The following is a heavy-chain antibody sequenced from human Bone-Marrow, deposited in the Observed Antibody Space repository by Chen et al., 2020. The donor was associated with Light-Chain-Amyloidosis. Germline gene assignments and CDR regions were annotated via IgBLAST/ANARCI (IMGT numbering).Heavy chain of an antibody. D-gene: IGHD3-22*01. J-gene: IGHJ3*02. CDR2: ISGSGGST. Sequence: EVQLVESGGGLVQPGGSLRPPCAASGFTFSSYAMSWGRRAPGKGLEWVSAISGSGGSTYYADSVKGRFTISRDNSKNTLYLQMNSLRAEDTAVYYCAKWGPYYYDSSGYYDTDAFDIWGQGTMVTVSS. CDR1: GFTFSSYA. V-gene: IGHV3-23*04. CDR3: AKWGPYYYDSSGYYDTDAFDI.